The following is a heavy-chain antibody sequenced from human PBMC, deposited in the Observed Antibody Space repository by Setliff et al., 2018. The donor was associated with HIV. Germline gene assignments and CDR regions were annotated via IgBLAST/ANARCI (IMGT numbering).Heavy chain of an antibody. CDR1: GGSLGNHY. Sequence: SETLSLTCTVSGGSLGNHYWSWIRQPPGRGLEWLGYVYNTGHTSSNPSLESRFTMSLDTSKNQVSLKVKFVTAADTAIYYCSRGRTDTAMAHDYWGQGIPVTVST. CDR2: VYNTGHT. CDR3: SRGRTDTAMAHDY. J-gene: IGHJ4*02. V-gene: IGHV4-59*11. D-gene: IGHD5-18*01.